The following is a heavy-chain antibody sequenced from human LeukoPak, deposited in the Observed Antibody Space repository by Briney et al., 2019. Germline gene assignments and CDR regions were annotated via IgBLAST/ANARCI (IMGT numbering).Heavy chain of an antibody. CDR2: IIPIFGTA. D-gene: IGHD3-10*01. V-gene: IGHV1-69*05. CDR3: ARSLGSQEGFDY. CDR1: GGTFSSYA. J-gene: IGHJ4*02. Sequence: SVKVSCKASGGTFSSYAISWVRQAPGQGLEWMGGIIPIFGTANYAQKFQGRVTISTDESTSTAYMELSSLRSEDTAVYYCARSLGSQEGFDYWGQGTLVTVSS.